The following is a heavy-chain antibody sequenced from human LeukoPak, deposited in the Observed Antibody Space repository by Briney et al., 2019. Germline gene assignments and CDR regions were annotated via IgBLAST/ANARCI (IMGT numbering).Heavy chain of an antibody. D-gene: IGHD3-10*01. CDR3: AIVLRWFGEFDY. CDR1: GYTFTSYD. J-gene: IGHJ4*02. V-gene: IGHV1-8*01. Sequence: ASVKVSCKASGYTFTSYDINWVRQATGQGLEWMGWMNPNSGNTGYAQKFQGRVTMTRNTSISTAYMELSSLRSEDTAVYYCAIVLRWFGEFDYWGQGTLVTVSS. CDR2: MNPNSGNT.